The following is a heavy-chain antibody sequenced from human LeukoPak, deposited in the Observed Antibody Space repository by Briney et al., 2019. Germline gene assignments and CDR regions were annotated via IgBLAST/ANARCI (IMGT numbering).Heavy chain of an antibody. D-gene: IGHD3-9*01. CDR2: IYYSGST. CDR3: AREGRVRYFDWSHYYYYGMDV. J-gene: IGHJ6*02. Sequence: SETLSLTCTVSGGAISSSSYYWGWIRQPPGKGLEWIGSIYYSGSTYYNPSLKSRVTISVDTSKNQFSLKLCSVTAADTAVYYCAREGRVRYFDWSHYYYYGMDVWGQGTTVTVSS. CDR1: GGAISSSSYY. V-gene: IGHV4-39*02.